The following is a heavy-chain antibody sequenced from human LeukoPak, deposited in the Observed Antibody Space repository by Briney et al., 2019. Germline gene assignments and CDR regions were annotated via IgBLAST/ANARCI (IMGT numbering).Heavy chain of an antibody. CDR3: ARHSARGYNYIDF. CDR1: GGSDETYY. D-gene: IGHD5-24*01. J-gene: IGHJ4*02. CDR2: IHATGST. Sequence: SETLSLTCAVSGGSDETYYWSWIRQSPERGLQWIGFIHATGSTNTFPSLKSRVTISLDTSTNQFSLRLKSVTAADTAVYYCARHSARGYNYIDFWGRGTLVTVSS. V-gene: IGHV4-4*08.